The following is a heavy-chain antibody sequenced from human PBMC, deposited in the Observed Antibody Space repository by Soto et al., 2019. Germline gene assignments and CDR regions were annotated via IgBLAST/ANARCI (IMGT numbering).Heavy chain of an antibody. Sequence: GGSLRLSCAASGFTFSSYAMSWVRQAPGKGLEWVSAISGSGGSTYYADSVKGRFTISRDNSKNTLYLQMNSLRAEDTAVYYCARDSSGSSHRLDYWGQGTLVTVSS. CDR2: ISGSGGST. J-gene: IGHJ4*02. CDR1: GFTFSSYA. CDR3: ARDSSGSSHRLDY. V-gene: IGHV3-23*01. D-gene: IGHD3-22*01.